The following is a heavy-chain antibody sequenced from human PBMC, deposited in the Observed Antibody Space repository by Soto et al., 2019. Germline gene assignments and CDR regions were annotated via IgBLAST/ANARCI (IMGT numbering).Heavy chain of an antibody. CDR3: ARVFSDSSSFFDH. J-gene: IGHJ5*02. V-gene: IGHV4-31*03. CDR1: GGSISSGNYY. D-gene: IGHD6-13*01. Sequence: PSETLSLTCTVSGGSISSGNYYWSWIRQHPGKGLEWIGYIYYSGSTSYNPSLKSRVTISVDTSKNHFSLKLSSVTAADTAVYYCARVFSDSSSFFDHWGQGTLVTVSS. CDR2: IYYSGST.